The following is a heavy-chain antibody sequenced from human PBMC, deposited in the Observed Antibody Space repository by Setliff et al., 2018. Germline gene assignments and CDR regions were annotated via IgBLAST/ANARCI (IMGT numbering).Heavy chain of an antibody. V-gene: IGHV3-23*01. CDR3: AKRGDSSSWLEY. CDR2: ISGGGSIM. J-gene: IGHJ4*02. CDR1: GFTFSSYA. D-gene: IGHD6-13*01. Sequence: PGGSLRLSCAASGFTFSSYAMSWVRQAPGKGLEWVSYISGGGSIMYYADSVRGRFTISRDDSKKTLYLQMNSLRAEDTAVYYCAKRGDSSSWLEYWGQGTLVTVSS.